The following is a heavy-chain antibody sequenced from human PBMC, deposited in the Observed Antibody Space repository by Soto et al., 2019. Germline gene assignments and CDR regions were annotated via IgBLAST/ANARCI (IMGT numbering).Heavy chain of an antibody. J-gene: IGHJ4*02. Sequence: GGSLRLSCAASGFTFDISAMSWVRQAPGKGLEWVSTISASGGITYYADSVKGRFTISRDNSKNTLYLQMNSLRAEDTAIYYCAKLGGSGWPKAFFDYWGQGTLVTVSS. D-gene: IGHD6-19*01. CDR3: AKLGGSGWPKAFFDY. CDR1: GFTFDISA. V-gene: IGHV3-23*01. CDR2: ISASGGIT.